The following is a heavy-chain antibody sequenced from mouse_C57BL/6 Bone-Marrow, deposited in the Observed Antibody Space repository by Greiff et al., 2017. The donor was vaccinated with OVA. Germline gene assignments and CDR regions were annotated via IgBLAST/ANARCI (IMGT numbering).Heavy chain of an antibody. V-gene: IGHV1-15*01. CDR1: GYTFTDYE. D-gene: IGHD1-1*01. J-gene: IGHJ2*01. Sequence: QVHVKQSGAELVRPGASVTLSCKASGYTFTDYEMHWVKQTPVHGLEWIGAIDPETGGTAYNQKFKGKAILTADKSSSTAYMELRSLTSEDSAVYYCTREHYYGSSYYFDYWGQGTTLTVSS. CDR3: TREHYYGSSYYFDY. CDR2: IDPETGGT.